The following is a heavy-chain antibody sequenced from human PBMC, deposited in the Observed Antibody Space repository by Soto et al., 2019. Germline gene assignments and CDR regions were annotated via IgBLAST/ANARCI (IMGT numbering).Heavy chain of an antibody. CDR1: GFTFSSYA. Sequence: GGSLSLSCAASGFTFSSYAMSWVRQAPGKGLEWVSAISGSGGSTYYADSVKGRFTISRDNSKNTLYLQMNSLRAEDTAVYYCAKEGTDYDILTGHDSYWGQGTLVTVSS. CDR3: AKEGTDYDILTGHDSY. J-gene: IGHJ4*02. D-gene: IGHD3-9*01. CDR2: ISGSGGST. V-gene: IGHV3-23*01.